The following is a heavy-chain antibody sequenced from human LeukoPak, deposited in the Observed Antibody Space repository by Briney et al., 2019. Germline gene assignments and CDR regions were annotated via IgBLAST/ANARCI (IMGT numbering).Heavy chain of an antibody. V-gene: IGHV3-21*01. CDR2: ISSSSSYI. CDR1: GFTFSSYS. CDR3: ARSVEPGAPNPPFDY. Sequence: NPGGSLRLSCAASGFTFSSYSMNWVRQAPGKGLEWVSSISSSSSYIYYADSVKGRFTISRDNAKNSLYLQMNSLRAEDTAVYYCARSVEPGAPNPPFDYWGQGTLVTVSS. D-gene: IGHD1-14*01. J-gene: IGHJ4*02.